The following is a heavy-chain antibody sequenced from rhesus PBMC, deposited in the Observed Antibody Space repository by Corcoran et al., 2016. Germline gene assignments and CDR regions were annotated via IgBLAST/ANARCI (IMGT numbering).Heavy chain of an antibody. CDR2: ISRSGGST. J-gene: IGHJ4*01. Sequence: QLHLQASGPGLVQPSETLSLTCAVPGCSISCTYWCLIRQPRGQGLEWIGRISRSGGSTDYNPSLKSRVTISTDTSKNQFSLRLNAVTAADTAVYYCARGVIFGVVIHFDFWGQGVLVTVSS. D-gene: IGHD3-3*01. CDR3: ARGVIFGVVIHFDF. CDR1: GCSISCTY. V-gene: IGHV4-173*01.